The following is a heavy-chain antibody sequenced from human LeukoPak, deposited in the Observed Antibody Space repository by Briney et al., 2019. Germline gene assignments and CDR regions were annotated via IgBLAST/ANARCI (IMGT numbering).Heavy chain of an antibody. CDR1: GYTFSGYY. V-gene: IGHV1-2*02. CDR3: ARVGRAFTARSSFFDY. J-gene: IGHJ4*02. Sequence: ASVKVSCKASGYTFSGYYMHWVRQAPGQGLEWMGWINPNSGGTNYAQKFQGRVTMTRDTSISTAYMELIRLRSADTAVYYCARVGRAFTARSSFFDYWGQGTLATVSS. CDR2: INPNSGGT. D-gene: IGHD6-6*01.